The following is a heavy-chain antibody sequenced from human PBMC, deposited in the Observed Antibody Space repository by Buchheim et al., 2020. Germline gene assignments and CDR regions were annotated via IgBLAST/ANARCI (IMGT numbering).Heavy chain of an antibody. V-gene: IGHV3-30*18. CDR1: GFTFSSYG. Sequence: QVQLVESGGGVVQPGRSLRLSCAASGFTFSSYGMHWVRQAPGKGLEWVAVISYDGSNKYYADSVKGRFTISRDNSKNTLYLQMNSLRAEDTAVYYCAKEGQDYYDSSGYFNWFDPWGQGTL. CDR2: ISYDGSNK. J-gene: IGHJ5*02. D-gene: IGHD3-22*01. CDR3: AKEGQDYYDSSGYFNWFDP.